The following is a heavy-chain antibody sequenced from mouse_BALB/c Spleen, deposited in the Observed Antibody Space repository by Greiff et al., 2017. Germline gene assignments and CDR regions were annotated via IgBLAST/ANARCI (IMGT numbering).Heavy chain of an antibody. CDR1: GFTFTDYY. D-gene: IGHD1-2*01. J-gene: IGHJ4*01. CDR2: IRNKANGYTT. Sequence: EVKLVESGGGLVQPGGSLRLSCATSGFTFTDYYMSWVRQPPGKALEWLGFIRNKANGYTTEYSASVKGRFTISRDNSQSILYLQMNTLRAEDSATYYCARDEEKNYYGYEEDYYAMDYWGQGTSVTVSS. V-gene: IGHV7-3*02. CDR3: ARDEEKNYYGYEEDYYAMDY.